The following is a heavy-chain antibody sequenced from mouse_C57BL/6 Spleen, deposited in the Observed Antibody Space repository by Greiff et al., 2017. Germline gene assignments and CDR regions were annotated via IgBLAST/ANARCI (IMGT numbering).Heavy chain of an antibody. D-gene: IGHD2-2*01. V-gene: IGHV5-9*01. CDR2: ISGGGGNT. J-gene: IGHJ4*01. CDR3: ARHGYDYAMDY. Sequence: EVHLVESGGGLVKPGGSLKLSCAASGFTFSSYTMSWVRQTPEKRLEWVATISGGGGNTYYPDSVKGRFTISRDNAKNTLYLQMSSLRSEDTALXYCARHGYDYAMDYWGQGTSVTVSS. CDR1: GFTFSSYT.